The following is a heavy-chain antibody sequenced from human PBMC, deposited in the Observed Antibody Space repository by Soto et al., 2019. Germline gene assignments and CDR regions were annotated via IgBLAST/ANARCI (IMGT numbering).Heavy chain of an antibody. CDR2: IFYSGTT. CDR1: GGSISGRYY. Sequence: SETLSLTCTVSGGSISGRYYWAWIRQPPGKGLERIGIIFYSGTTYYNPSLKSRVTISVDTSKNQFSLNLNSVTAADTAVYYCARQLDYYDNYGPLDHWGQGTLVTVSS. D-gene: IGHD3-22*01. CDR3: ARQLDYYDNYGPLDH. J-gene: IGHJ4*02. V-gene: IGHV4-39*01.